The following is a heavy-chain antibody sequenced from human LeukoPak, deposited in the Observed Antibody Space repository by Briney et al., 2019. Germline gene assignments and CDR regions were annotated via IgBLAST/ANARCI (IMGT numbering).Heavy chain of an antibody. J-gene: IGHJ4*02. CDR3: VRNGGSFDY. V-gene: IGHV3-7*01. CDR1: GFTFSGHW. Sequence: GGSLRLSCAASGFTFSGHWMSWVRQAPGKGPEWVANINQDGSDKRYADSAKGRFTISRDNAKNSLNLQMNSLRAEDTAVYYCVRNGGSFDYWGQGALVTVSS. CDR2: INQDGSDK. D-gene: IGHD3-10*01.